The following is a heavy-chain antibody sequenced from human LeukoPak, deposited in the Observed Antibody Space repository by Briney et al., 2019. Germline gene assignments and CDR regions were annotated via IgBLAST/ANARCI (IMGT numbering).Heavy chain of an antibody. Sequence: SGTLSLTCAVSGGSITSGNWWTWVRQSPGKGLEWIGEIHHGGTTNYNPSLKSRVTISVDKSKNQFSLKLNSVTAADTAVYYCAKKDYYYMDVWGKGTTVTVSS. J-gene: IGHJ6*03. CDR1: GGSITSGNW. CDR3: AKKDYYYMDV. V-gene: IGHV4-4*02. CDR2: IHHGGTT.